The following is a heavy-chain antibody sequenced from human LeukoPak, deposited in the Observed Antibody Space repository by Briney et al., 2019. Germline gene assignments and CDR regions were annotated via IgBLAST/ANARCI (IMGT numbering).Heavy chain of an antibody. CDR1: GFTVSTKY. D-gene: IGHD3-9*01. Sequence: GGSLRLSCAASGFTVSTKYMSWVRQAPGNGLEWVSLFYSGGSTYYADSVKGRFTISRDNSKSTLYLQMHNLRADDTAVYYCARFSDWLFTYFDYWGQGTLVTVSS. CDR3: ARFSDWLFTYFDY. CDR2: FYSGGST. J-gene: IGHJ4*02. V-gene: IGHV3-66*01.